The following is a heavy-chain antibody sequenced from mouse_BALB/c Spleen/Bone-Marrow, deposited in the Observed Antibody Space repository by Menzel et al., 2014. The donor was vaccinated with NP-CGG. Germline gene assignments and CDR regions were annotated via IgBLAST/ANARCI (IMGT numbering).Heavy chain of an antibody. J-gene: IGHJ2*01. D-gene: IGHD1-1*01. V-gene: IGHV1S81*02. CDR2: INPSNGRT. Sequence: LQESGAELLKPGASVKLSCKASGYTFTSYWMHWVKQRPGQGLEWIGEINPSNGRTNYNEKFKSKATLTVDKSSSTAYMQLSSLTSEDSAVYYCARRTTTVVATDYWGQGTTRTVSS. CDR1: GYTFTSYW. CDR3: ARRTTTVVATDY.